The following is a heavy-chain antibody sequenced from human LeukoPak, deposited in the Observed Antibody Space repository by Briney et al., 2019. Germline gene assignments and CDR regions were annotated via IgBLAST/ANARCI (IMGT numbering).Heavy chain of an antibody. CDR2: IYYSGST. V-gene: IGHV4-59*01. Sequence: SETLSLTCTGSGGSISSYYWSWIRQPPGKGLEWIGYIYYSGSTNYNPSLKSRVTISVDTSKNQFSLKLSSVTAADTAVYYCARDLGASYYYGSGSYYDPYYYYGMDVWGQGTTVTVSS. CDR3: ARDLGASYYYGSGSYYDPYYYYGMDV. CDR1: GGSISSYY. J-gene: IGHJ6*02. D-gene: IGHD3-10*01.